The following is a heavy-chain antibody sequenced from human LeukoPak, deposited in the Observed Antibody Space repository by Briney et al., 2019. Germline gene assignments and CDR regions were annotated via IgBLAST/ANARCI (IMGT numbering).Heavy chain of an antibody. D-gene: IGHD3-10*01. CDR2: TSYEGSVK. V-gene: IGHV3-30*18. CDR1: GFTFSVYG. J-gene: IGHJ6*02. Sequence: PGGSLSLSCVASGFTFSVYGMHWVRQAPGKGLEWVTVTSYEGSVKYYTDSVKGRFTISRDNSKNTLYLQMNSLRAEDTAIYYCAKAGPNLRGSGTDDQYGMDVWGQGTTVNVSS. CDR3: AKAGPNLRGSGTDDQYGMDV.